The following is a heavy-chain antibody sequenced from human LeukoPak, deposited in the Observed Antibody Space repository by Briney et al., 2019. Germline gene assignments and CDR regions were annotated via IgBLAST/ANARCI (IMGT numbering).Heavy chain of an antibody. CDR2: ISYDGSNK. Sequence: GWSLRLSCAASGFTFSSYAMHWVRQAPGKGLQWVAVISYDGSNKYYPDSVKGRFTISRDNSKNTLYLQMNRLRAEDTAVYYCARSRYCSSTSCYTRPIDYWGQGTLVTVSS. V-gene: IGHV3-30-3*01. CDR3: ARSRYCSSTSCYTRPIDY. CDR1: GFTFSSYA. J-gene: IGHJ4*02. D-gene: IGHD2-2*02.